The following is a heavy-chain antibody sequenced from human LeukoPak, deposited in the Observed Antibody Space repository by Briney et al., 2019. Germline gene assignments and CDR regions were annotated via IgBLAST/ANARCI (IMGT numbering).Heavy chain of an antibody. Sequence: GGSLRLSCAASGFTFSSYSMNWVRQAPGKGLEWVSSISSSSSYIYYADSVKGRFTISRDNAKNSLYLQMNSLRAEDTAVYYCARDGGSGFLFNWFDPWGQGTLVTVSS. V-gene: IGHV3-21*01. J-gene: IGHJ5*02. D-gene: IGHD6-19*01. CDR2: ISSSSSYI. CDR3: ARDGGSGFLFNWFDP. CDR1: GFTFSSYS.